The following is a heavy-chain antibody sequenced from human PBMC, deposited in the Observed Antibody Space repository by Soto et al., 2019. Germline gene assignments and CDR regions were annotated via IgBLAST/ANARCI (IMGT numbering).Heavy chain of an antibody. V-gene: IGHV4-31*03. CDR1: GGSISSGGYY. J-gene: IGHJ5*02. Sequence: TSXTLSLTCTVSGGSISSGGYYWSWIRQHPGKGLEWIGYIYYSGSTYYNPSLKSRVTISVDTSKNQFSLKLSSVTAADTAVYYCARSIRGIAAAGTQDNWFDPWGQGTLVTVS. D-gene: IGHD6-13*01. CDR2: IYYSGST. CDR3: ARSIRGIAAAGTQDNWFDP.